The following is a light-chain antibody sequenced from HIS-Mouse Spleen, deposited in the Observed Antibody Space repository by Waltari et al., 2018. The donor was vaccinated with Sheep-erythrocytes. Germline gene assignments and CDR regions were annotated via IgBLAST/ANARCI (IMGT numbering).Light chain of an antibody. CDR1: SSDVGGYNY. Sequence: QSALTQPASVSGSPGQSITISCTGTSSDVGGYNYVSWYQQHPGKAPKLMIYEVSNRPSGVSNRFSGSKSGNTASLTISGRQAEDEADYYCCSYAGSYTLVFGGGTKLTVL. CDR2: EVS. V-gene: IGLV2-14*01. CDR3: CSYAGSYTLV. J-gene: IGLJ2*01.